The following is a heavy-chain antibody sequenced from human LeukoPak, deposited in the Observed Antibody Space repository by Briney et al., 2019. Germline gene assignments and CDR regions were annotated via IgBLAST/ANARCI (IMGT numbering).Heavy chain of an antibody. D-gene: IGHD1-26*01. CDR2: IIPIFGTA. Sequence: SVKVSCKASGGTFSSYAISWVRQAPGQGLEWMGGIIPIFGTANYAQKFQGRVTITTDESTSTAYMELSSLRSEDTAVYYCARVVGATRLFDYWGQGTLVTVSS. CDR3: ARVVGATRLFDY. J-gene: IGHJ4*02. CDR1: GGTFSSYA. V-gene: IGHV1-69*05.